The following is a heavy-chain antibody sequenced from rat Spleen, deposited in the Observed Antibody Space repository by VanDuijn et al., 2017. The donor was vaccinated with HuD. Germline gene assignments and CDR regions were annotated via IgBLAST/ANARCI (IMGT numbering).Heavy chain of an antibody. D-gene: IGHD1-10*01. V-gene: IGHV3-3*01. CDR3: ARSRYNNYVMDA. J-gene: IGHJ4*01. CDR1: AYSIISSYR. Sequence: VQLQESGPGLVKPSQSLSLTCSVTAYSIISSYRWNWIRKFPGNKLEWMGHLNSAGTTSYNPALKSRISITRDTSKNKVFLHVNSVSTEDTATYYCARSRYNNYVMDAWGQGASVTVSA. CDR2: LNSAGTT.